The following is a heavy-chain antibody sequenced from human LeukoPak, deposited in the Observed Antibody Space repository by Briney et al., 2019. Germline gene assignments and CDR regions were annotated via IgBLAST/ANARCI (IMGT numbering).Heavy chain of an antibody. Sequence: GGSLRLSCAASGFTFSDYWMHCVRQAPGKGWMWVSRTNKEGTGTTYADSVRGRFTISRDNAKNTLLLQVNSLRAEDTGVYYCAREMGSSSYVLDVWGQGTMVTVSS. J-gene: IGHJ3*01. V-gene: IGHV3-74*01. CDR2: TNKEGTGT. CDR1: GFTFSDYW. D-gene: IGHD2-2*01. CDR3: AREMGSSSYVLDV.